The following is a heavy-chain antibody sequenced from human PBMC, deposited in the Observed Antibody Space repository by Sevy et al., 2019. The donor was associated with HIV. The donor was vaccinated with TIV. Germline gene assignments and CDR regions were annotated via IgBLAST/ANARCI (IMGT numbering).Heavy chain of an antibody. J-gene: IGHJ4*02. Sequence: WGSLRLSCAASGFTFSSYGMHWVRQAPGKGLEWVTVISYDGSKKYYADSVKGRFTISRDNSKNTIYLQMNSLRPEDTAVYYCAKDGRRGNLNPGLHWGQGTLVTVSS. D-gene: IGHD1-26*01. V-gene: IGHV3-30*18. CDR3: AKDGRRGNLNPGLH. CDR1: GFTFSSYG. CDR2: ISYDGSKK.